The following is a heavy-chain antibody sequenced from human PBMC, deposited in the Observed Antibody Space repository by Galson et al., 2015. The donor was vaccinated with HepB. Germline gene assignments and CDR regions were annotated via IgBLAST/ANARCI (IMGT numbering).Heavy chain of an antibody. J-gene: IGHJ4*02. Sequence: SLRLSCAASGFTFSNAWMSWVRQAPGKGLEWVGRIKSKTDGGTTDYAAPVKGRFTISRDDSKNTLYLQMNSLKTEDTAVYYCTTVEFEEGSGYDSPYFDYWGQGTLVTVSS. CDR3: TTVEFEEGSGYDSPYFDY. CDR2: IKSKTDGGTT. CDR1: GFTFSNAW. V-gene: IGHV3-15*01. D-gene: IGHD5-12*01.